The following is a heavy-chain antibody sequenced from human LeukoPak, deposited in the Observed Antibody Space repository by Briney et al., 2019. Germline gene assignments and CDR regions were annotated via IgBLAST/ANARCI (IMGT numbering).Heavy chain of an antibody. V-gene: IGHV3-48*01. CDR2: ISSSSSTI. Sequence: PGGSLRLSCAASGFTFSSYAMSWVRQAPGKGLEWVSYISSSSSTIYYADSVKGRFTISRDNAKNSLYLQMNSLRAEDTAVYYCARFRYFDYWGQGTLVTVSS. CDR3: ARFRYFDY. J-gene: IGHJ4*02. CDR1: GFTFSSYA.